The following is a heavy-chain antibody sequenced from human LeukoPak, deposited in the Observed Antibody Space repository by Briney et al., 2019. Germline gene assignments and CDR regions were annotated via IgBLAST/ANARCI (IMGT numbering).Heavy chain of an antibody. Sequence: GGSLRLSCAASVFTFSSYAMSWVRQAPGKGLEWVAVISDDGTDIHYADSVKGRFTISRDNSKNTLYLQMNSLRVEDTAVYNCAKDLEVAAAAYYFDYWGQGNLVTVSS. CDR1: VFTFSSYA. J-gene: IGHJ4*02. CDR2: ISDDGTDI. D-gene: IGHD6-13*01. V-gene: IGHV3-30*18. CDR3: AKDLEVAAAAYYFDY.